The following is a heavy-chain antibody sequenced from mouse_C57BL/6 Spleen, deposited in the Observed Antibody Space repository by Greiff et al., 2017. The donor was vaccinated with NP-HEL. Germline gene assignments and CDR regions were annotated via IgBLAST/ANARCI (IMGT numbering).Heavy chain of an antibody. Sequence: EVQLVESGPELVKPGASVKIPCKASGYTFTDYNMDWVKQSHGKSLEWIGDINPNNGGTIYNQKFKGKATLTVDKSSSTAYMELRSLTSEDTAVYYCARRNYAGRGAMDYWGQGTSVTVSS. D-gene: IGHD1-1*02. CDR1: GYTFTDYN. V-gene: IGHV1-18*01. J-gene: IGHJ4*01. CDR3: ARRNYAGRGAMDY. CDR2: INPNNGGT.